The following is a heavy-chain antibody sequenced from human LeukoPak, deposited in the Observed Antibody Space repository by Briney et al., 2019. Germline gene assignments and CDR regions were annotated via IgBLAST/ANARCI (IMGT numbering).Heavy chain of an antibody. CDR1: GYTFTGYY. Sequence: ASVKVSCKASGYTFTGYYMHWVRQAPGQGLEWMGWINPKSGGTKYAQKFQGGVTMTRDTSISTAFMEVSRLRSDDTAVYYCARVGCSSTSCSLAVFDYWGQGTLVTVSS. CDR2: INPKSGGT. CDR3: ARVGCSSTSCSLAVFDY. J-gene: IGHJ4*02. V-gene: IGHV1-2*02. D-gene: IGHD2-2*01.